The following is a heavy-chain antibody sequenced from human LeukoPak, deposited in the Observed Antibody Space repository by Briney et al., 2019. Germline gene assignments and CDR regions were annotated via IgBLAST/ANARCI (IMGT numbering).Heavy chain of an antibody. CDR2: TYYRSKWYN. D-gene: IGHD6-13*01. J-gene: IGHJ4*02. CDR1: GDSVSSNSAA. CDR3: ARTDFGIAAAGTLDY. V-gene: IGHV6-1*01. Sequence: KPSQTLSLTCVISGDSVSSNSAAWDWIRQSPSRGLEWLGRTYYRSKWYNDYAVSVKSRITINPDTSKNQFSLQLNSVTPEDTAVYYCARTDFGIAAAGTLDYWGQGTLVTVSS.